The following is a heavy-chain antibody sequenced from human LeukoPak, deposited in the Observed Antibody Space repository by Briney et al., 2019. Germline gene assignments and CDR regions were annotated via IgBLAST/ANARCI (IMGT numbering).Heavy chain of an antibody. CDR3: ARPSTARIQIQLWYHDAFDI. Sequence: GASVKVSCKASGYTFTGYHMHWVRQAPGQGLECMGWINPNSGGTNYAQKFQGRVTMTRDTSISTAYMELSRLRSDDTAVYYCARPSTARIQIQLWYHDAFDIWGQGTMVTVSS. CDR1: GYTFTGYH. CDR2: INPNSGGT. V-gene: IGHV1-2*02. J-gene: IGHJ3*02. D-gene: IGHD5-18*01.